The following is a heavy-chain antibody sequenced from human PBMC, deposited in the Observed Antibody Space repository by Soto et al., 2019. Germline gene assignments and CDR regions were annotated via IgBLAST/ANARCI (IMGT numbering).Heavy chain of an antibody. D-gene: IGHD3-22*01. V-gene: IGHV1-2*04. Sequence: QVQLVPSGAEVKKPGASVKVSCKASGYTFTGYYMHWVRQAPGQGLEWMGWINPNSGGTNYAQKFQGWVTMTRDTSISTACMELSRLRSDDTAVNYCARVAREYYYDSSGYLHAFDIWGQGTMVTVSS. J-gene: IGHJ3*02. CDR2: INPNSGGT. CDR1: GYTFTGYY. CDR3: ARVAREYYYDSSGYLHAFDI.